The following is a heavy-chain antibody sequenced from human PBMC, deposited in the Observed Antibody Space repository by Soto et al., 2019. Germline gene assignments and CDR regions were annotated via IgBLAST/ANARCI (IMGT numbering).Heavy chain of an antibody. CDR1: GGSFSGYY. J-gene: IGHJ6*02. V-gene: IGHV4-34*01. CDR2: INHSGST. CDR3: ASKGELLLSYFDYYGMDV. Sequence: PSETLSLTCAGYGGSFSGYYWSWIRQPPGKGLEWIGEINHSGSTNYNPSLKSRVTISVDTSKNQFSLKLSSVTAADTAVYYCASKGELLLSYFDYYGMDVWGQGTTVTVSS. D-gene: IGHD1-26*01.